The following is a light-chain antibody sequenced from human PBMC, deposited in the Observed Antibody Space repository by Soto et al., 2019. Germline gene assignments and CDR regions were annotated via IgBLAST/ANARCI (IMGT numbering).Light chain of an antibody. J-gene: IGKJ1*01. Sequence: DIQITPSPPPLSATSRVRVTITYRASQSISSWLAWYQHKPGKAPKLLIYDASNLDSGVPSRFSGSGSGTEFSLTISNLQPDDCATYYCQQYENYWTFGQGTKGDIK. CDR1: QSISSW. V-gene: IGKV1-5*01. CDR2: DAS. CDR3: QQYENYWT.